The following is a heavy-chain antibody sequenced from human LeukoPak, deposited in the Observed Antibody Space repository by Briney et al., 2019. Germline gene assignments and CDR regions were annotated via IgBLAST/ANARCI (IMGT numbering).Heavy chain of an antibody. CDR1: GFTFSSYA. V-gene: IGHV3-23*01. CDR2: ISGSGGTT. Sequence: GGSLRLSCAASGFTFSSYAMSWVRQAPGKGLEWVSGISGSGGTTHYADSVKGRFTISRDNAKNTLYLQMNSLRAEDTAVYYCAKETTVSMSGVDYWGQGTRVTVSS. D-gene: IGHD4-17*01. J-gene: IGHJ4*02. CDR3: AKETTVSMSGVDY.